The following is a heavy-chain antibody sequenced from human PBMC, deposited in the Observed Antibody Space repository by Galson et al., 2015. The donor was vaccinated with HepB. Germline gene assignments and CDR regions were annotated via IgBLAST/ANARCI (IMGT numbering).Heavy chain of an antibody. CDR2: ISANNGNT. D-gene: IGHD1-26*01. J-gene: IGHJ3*02. CDR1: GYTFTSYG. V-gene: IGHV1-18*01. Sequence: SVKVSCKASGYTFTSYGISWVRQAPGQGLEWMGWISANNGNTNYAQKLQGRVTMTTDTSTSTAYMELRSLRSDDTAVYYCARETGWGSYDAFDIWGQRTIVTDSS. CDR3: ARETGWGSYDAFDI.